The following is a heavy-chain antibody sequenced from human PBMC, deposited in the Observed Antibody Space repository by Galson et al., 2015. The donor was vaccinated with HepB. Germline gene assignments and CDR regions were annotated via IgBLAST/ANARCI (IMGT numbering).Heavy chain of an antibody. Sequence: LRLSCAASGFTFSDSAIHWVRQASGNGLEWVGRIRTKANSYATVYAASVKGRFTISRDDSKNTAYLQMNSLKTEDTAMYYCTRHGTGGNLPFDYWGQGTLVTVAS. J-gene: IGHJ4*02. V-gene: IGHV3-73*01. CDR2: IRTKANSYAT. CDR3: TRHGTGGNLPFDY. D-gene: IGHD4-23*01. CDR1: GFTFSDSA.